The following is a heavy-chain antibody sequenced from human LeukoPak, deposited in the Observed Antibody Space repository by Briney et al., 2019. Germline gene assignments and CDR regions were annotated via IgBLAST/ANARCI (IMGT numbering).Heavy chain of an antibody. CDR3: AKGGDDVVDSSSWYEIAYYYYGMDV. D-gene: IGHD6-13*01. Sequence: GGSLRLSCAASGFTFSSYAMSWVRQAPGKGLEWVSAISGSGGSTYYADSVKGRFTISRDNSKNTLYLQMNSLRAEDTAVYYCAKGGDDVVDSSSWYEIAYYYYGMDVWGQGTTVTVSS. J-gene: IGHJ6*02. CDR1: GFTFSSYA. V-gene: IGHV3-23*01. CDR2: ISGSGGST.